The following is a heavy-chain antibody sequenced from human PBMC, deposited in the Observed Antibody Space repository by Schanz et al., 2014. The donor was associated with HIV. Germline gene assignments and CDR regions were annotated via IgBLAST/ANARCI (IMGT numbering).Heavy chain of an antibody. CDR3: ARDRISTVGAPHFDL. CDR1: GFTFNTYG. J-gene: IGHJ4*02. D-gene: IGHD1-26*01. Sequence: VQMVESGGGVVQPGRSLRLSCAASGFTFNTYGMHWVRQAPGKGLEWVSSISGSSTYIYYADLVKGRFTISRDNAKKSLYLQMNSLRAEDTAVYYCARDRISTVGAPHFDLWGQGTLVTVSS. CDR2: ISGSSTYI. V-gene: IGHV3-21*01.